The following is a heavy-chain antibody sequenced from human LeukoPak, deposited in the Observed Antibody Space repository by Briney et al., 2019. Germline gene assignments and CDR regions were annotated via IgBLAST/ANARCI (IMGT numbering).Heavy chain of an antibody. CDR3: ARRGDSYGRFDY. J-gene: IGHJ4*02. Sequence: GESLKISCKASGHNCTNYWIGWVRQMPGKGLEWIGIISPGDSDKRYSPTFQGQVTISADKSICTAYLQWSSLKASDTAMYYCARRGDSYGRFDYWGQGILVTVSS. CDR2: ISPGDSDK. V-gene: IGHV5-51*01. CDR1: GHNCTNYW. D-gene: IGHD5-18*01.